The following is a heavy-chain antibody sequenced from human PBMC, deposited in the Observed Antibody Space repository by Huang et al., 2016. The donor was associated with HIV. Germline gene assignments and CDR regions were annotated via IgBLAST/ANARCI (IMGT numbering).Heavy chain of an antibody. V-gene: IGHV1-2*02. CDR2: SNPTRGGT. J-gene: IGHJ4*02. D-gene: IGHD6-6*01. CDR3: ARDWSFGSSTSPAD. CDR1: GYTFTDSN. Sequence: VQLVQSGAEVKNPGASVRVSCKASGYTFTDSNIHWVRQAPRQGLEWMGWSNPTRGGTIEGQRFQGRTAMTRDTTSSTVQIDLRRIQADDTAVYFCARDWSFGSSTSPADWGQGTLVTVSS.